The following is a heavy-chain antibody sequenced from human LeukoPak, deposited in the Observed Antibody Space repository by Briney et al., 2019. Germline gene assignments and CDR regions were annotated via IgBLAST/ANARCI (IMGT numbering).Heavy chain of an antibody. Sequence: GGSLRLSCAASGFTFDDYAMHWVRQAPGKGLEWVSGINWNGGSTGYADSVKGRFTISRDNAKNSLYLQMNSLGVEDTAVYFCAKVRGYYLDYWGQGTLVTVSS. CDR3: AKVRGYYLDY. CDR2: INWNGGST. J-gene: IGHJ4*02. CDR1: GFTFDDYA. V-gene: IGHV3-20*04.